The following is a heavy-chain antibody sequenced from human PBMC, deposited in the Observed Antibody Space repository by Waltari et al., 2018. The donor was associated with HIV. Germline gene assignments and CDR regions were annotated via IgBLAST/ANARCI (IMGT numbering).Heavy chain of an antibody. CDR2: ITSDGDTT. D-gene: IGHD6-19*01. CDR1: GFTFSNYT. V-gene: IGHV3-64*01. J-gene: IGHJ4*02. Sequence: EVQLVESGGGLVQPGGSLRLSCAASGFTFSNYTMHLVRQAPGKGLEYLSAITSDGDTTYYVNSVKGRFIISRDNSKNTLYLQMGSLRAEDMAVFYCVRDSSGYYGHFDYWGQGTLVTVSS. CDR3: VRDSSGYYGHFDY.